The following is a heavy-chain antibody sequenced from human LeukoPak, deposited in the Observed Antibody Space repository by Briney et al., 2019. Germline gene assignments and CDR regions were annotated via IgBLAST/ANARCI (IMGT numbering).Heavy chain of an antibody. Sequence: GGTLRPSCAASGFTFSSYAMNWVRQAPGKGLEWVSGISGRASSTYYADSVKGRFTISRDNAKNTLYLQMNSLRAEDTAVYYCARIGKDGYNLVDYMDVWGKGTTVTVSS. CDR1: GFTFSSYA. CDR2: ISGRASST. CDR3: ARIGKDGYNLVDYMDV. V-gene: IGHV3-23*01. D-gene: IGHD5-24*01. J-gene: IGHJ6*03.